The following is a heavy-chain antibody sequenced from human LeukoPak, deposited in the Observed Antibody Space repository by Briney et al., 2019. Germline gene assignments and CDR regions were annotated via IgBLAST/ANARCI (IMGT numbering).Heavy chain of an antibody. CDR2: ISFDEKHK. Sequence: PGGSLRLSCAASGFIFSTYAMHWVRQAPGKGLEWVALISFDEKHKDFADSVKGRFSISRDTSKNTVSLQMDSLTTDDAAVYYCARDAVQIWFYVGTFDIWGQGSIVTVSS. D-gene: IGHD3-10*01. CDR3: ARDAVQIWFYVGTFDI. J-gene: IGHJ3*02. CDR1: GFIFSTYA. V-gene: IGHV3-30*04.